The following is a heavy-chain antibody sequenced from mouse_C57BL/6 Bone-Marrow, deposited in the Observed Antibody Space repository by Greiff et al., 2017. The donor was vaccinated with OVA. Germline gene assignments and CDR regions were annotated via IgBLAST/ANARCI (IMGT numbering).Heavy chain of an antibody. J-gene: IGHJ2*01. CDR1: GYTFTDYE. V-gene: IGHV1-15*01. CDR2: IDPETGGT. CDR3: TRSYSNYGDFDY. D-gene: IGHD2-5*01. Sequence: VQLQQPGAELVRPGASVTLSCKASGYTFTDYEMHWVKQTPVHGLEWIGAIDPETGGTAYNQKFKGKAILTADKSSSTAYMELRSLTSEDSAVYYGTRSYSNYGDFDYWGQGTTLTVSS.